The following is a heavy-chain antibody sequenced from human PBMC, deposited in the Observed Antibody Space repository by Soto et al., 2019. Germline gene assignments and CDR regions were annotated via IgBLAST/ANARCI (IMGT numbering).Heavy chain of an antibody. CDR3: AKMRGSRITILAVAQLIHGIDV. Sequence: QVQLVESGGGVVQPGRSLRLSCVASGFTFSDYTMHWVRQAPGKGLEWVAVISYDGGHTYHADSVKGRFTISRDNSKNTLFLQMNSLRVEDTAVYFCAKMRGSRITILAVAQLIHGIDVWGQGTTVTVSS. V-gene: IGHV3-30-3*01. J-gene: IGHJ6*02. CDR1: GFTFSDYT. CDR2: ISYDGGHT. D-gene: IGHD3-3*01.